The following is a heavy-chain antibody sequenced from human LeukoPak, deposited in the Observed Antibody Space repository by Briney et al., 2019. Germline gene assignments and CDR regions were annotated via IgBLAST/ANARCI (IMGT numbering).Heavy chain of an antibody. V-gene: IGHV4-61*02. J-gene: IGHJ3*02. Sequence: PSQTLSLTCTVSGGSISSGSYYWSWIRQPAGKGLEWIGRIYTSGSTNYNPSLKSRVTISVDTSKNQFSLKLSSVTAADTAVYYCARERVNVLLWFGEPRTDAFDIWGQGTMVTVSS. CDR2: IYTSGST. CDR1: GGSISSGSYY. CDR3: ARERVNVLLWFGEPRTDAFDI. D-gene: IGHD3-10*01.